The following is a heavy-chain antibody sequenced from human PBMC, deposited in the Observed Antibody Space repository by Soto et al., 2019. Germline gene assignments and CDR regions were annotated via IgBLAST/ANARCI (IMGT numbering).Heavy chain of an antibody. CDR3: AREKGYISGPKNFDY. Sequence: SETLSLTCTVSGASISSGDYFWSWIRQSPGKGLQWIGYIYDSGSSYYNPSLKSRVTMSVDTSKNQFSLKLSSVTAADTAVYYCAREKGYISGPKNFDYWGQGTLVTSPQ. J-gene: IGHJ4*02. V-gene: IGHV4-30-4*01. CDR2: IYDSGSS. CDR1: GASISSGDYF. D-gene: IGHD5-12*01.